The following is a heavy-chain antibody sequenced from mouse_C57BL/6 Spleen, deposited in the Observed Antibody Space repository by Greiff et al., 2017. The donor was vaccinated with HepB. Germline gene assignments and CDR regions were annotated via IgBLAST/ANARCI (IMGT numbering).Heavy chain of an antibody. CDR3: ARHGSAQAPGFAH. CDR2: ISRGGSYT. J-gene: IGHJ3*01. CDR1: GFTFSSYG. D-gene: IGHD3-2*02. V-gene: IGHV5-6*01. Sequence: EVQLMESVGELVKPGASLKLSCAASGFTFSSYGMSWVRQTPDKRLEWVATISRGGSYTYYPDSVKGRFTISRDNAKNTLYLQMSSLKSEDTAMYFSARHGSAQAPGFAHWGQGTLVTVSA.